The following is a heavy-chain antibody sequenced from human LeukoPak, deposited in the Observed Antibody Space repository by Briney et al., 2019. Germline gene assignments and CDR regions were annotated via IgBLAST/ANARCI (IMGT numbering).Heavy chain of an antibody. D-gene: IGHD6-13*01. Sequence: PSETLSLTCAVYGGSFSGYYWSWIRQPPGKGLEWIGEINHSGSTNYNPSLKSRVTISVDTSKNQFSLKLSSVTAADTAVYYCARRARSWYYYGMDVWGQGTTVTASS. CDR3: ARRARSWYYYGMDV. V-gene: IGHV4-34*01. CDR2: INHSGST. J-gene: IGHJ6*02. CDR1: GGSFSGYY.